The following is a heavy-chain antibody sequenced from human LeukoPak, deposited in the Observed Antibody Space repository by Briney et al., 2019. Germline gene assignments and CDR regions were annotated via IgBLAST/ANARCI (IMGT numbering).Heavy chain of an antibody. J-gene: IGHJ4*02. CDR2: IWYDGSNK. CDR1: GFIFSAYI. CDR3: ARGDYAPGD. V-gene: IGHV3-33*08. D-gene: IGHD4-17*01. Sequence: PGGSLRLSCAASGFIFSAYIMDWVRQAPGKGLEWVAVIWYDGSNKYYADSVKGRFTISRDNSKNTLYLQMNSLRDEDTAVYYCARGDYAPGDWGQGTLVTVSS.